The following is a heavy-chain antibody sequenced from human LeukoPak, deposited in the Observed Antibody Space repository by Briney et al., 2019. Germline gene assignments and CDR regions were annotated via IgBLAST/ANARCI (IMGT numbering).Heavy chain of an antibody. CDR3: ARHPKYCSSTSCYILGWFDP. CDR1: GYSFTNYW. CDR2: IYPADSDT. D-gene: IGHD2-2*02. J-gene: IGHJ5*02. Sequence: GESLKISCKGSGYSFTNYWIGWVRQMPGKGLEWMGIIYPADSDTRYSPSFQGQVTISADKSISTAYLQWSSLKASDTAMYYCARHPKYCSSTSCYILGWFDPWGQGTLVTVSS. V-gene: IGHV5-51*01.